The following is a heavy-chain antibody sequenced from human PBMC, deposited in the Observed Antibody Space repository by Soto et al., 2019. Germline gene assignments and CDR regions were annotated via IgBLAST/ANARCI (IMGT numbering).Heavy chain of an antibody. Sequence: GGSLRLSCAASGFTFSSYGMHWVRQAPGKGLEWVAVISYDGSNKYYADSVKGRFTISRDNSKNTLYLQMNSLRAEDTAVYYCAKRDGEIATGYYDFWSGYSLFDYWGQGTLVTVSS. V-gene: IGHV3-30*18. D-gene: IGHD3-3*01. CDR2: ISYDGSNK. J-gene: IGHJ4*02. CDR1: GFTFSSYG. CDR3: AKRDGEIATGYYDFWSGYSLFDY.